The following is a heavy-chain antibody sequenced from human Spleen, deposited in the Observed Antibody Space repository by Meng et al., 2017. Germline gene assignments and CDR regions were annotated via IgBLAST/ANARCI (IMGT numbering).Heavy chain of an antibody. J-gene: IGHJ4*02. CDR1: GGTFSSYT. Sequence: ASVKVSCKASGGTFSSYTISWVRQAPGQGLEWMGWINPNSGGTNYAQKFQGRVTMTRDMSISTAYMELSRLRSDDTAVYYCARGRMGLSDGDYEPFDYWGQGTLVTVSS. V-gene: IGHV1-2*02. CDR3: ARGRMGLSDGDYEPFDY. CDR2: INPNSGGT. D-gene: IGHD4-17*01.